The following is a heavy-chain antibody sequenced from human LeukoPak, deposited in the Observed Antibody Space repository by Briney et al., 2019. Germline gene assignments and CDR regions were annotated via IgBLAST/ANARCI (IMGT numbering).Heavy chain of an antibody. J-gene: IGHJ4*02. Sequence: GGSLRLSCAASGFTFGSYAMSWVRQAPGKGLEWVSAITGSGVSTHYADSVKGRFTISRDNSKDSLYLQMSSLRAEDTAVYYCAKDSGYTDGLSPYYFDCWGQGTLVTVSA. D-gene: IGHD5-18*01. V-gene: IGHV3-23*01. CDR3: AKDSGYTDGLSPYYFDC. CDR2: ITGSGVST. CDR1: GFTFGSYA.